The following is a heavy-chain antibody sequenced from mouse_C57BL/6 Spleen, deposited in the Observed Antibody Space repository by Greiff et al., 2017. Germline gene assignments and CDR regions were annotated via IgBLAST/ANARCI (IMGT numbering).Heavy chain of an antibody. D-gene: IGHD1-1*01. CDR1: GYAFSSSW. CDR3: ARLRYYGFDH. J-gene: IGHJ2*01. V-gene: IGHV1-80*01. Sequence: QVQLQQSRAGLVKPGASVTISCKASGYAFSSSWMNWVKQRPGKGLEWIGQIYPGDGDTNYNGKFKGKATLTADKSSSTAYMQLSSLTSEDSAVYFCARLRYYGFDHWCQVTTPIVSS. CDR2: IYPGDGDT.